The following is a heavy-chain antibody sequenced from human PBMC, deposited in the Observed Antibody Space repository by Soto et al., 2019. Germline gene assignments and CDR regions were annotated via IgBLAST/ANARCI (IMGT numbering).Heavy chain of an antibody. Sequence: QVQLQESGPGLVKPSETLSLTCTVSGGSISSYYWSWIRQPPGKGLEWIGYIYYSGSTNYNPSLKSRVTISVDTAKNQFSLKLRSVTAADTAVYYCARGDTVVTPFFDYWGQGTLVTVSS. D-gene: IGHD2-21*02. CDR3: ARGDTVVTPFFDY. V-gene: IGHV4-59*01. CDR2: IYYSGST. CDR1: GGSISSYY. J-gene: IGHJ4*02.